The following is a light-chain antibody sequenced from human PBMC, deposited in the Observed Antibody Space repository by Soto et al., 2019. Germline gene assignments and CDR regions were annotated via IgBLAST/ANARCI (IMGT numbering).Light chain of an antibody. CDR2: GAS. CDR1: QSVSDY. V-gene: IGKV3-20*01. Sequence: EIVLTQSPGTLSLSPGERATLSCRASQSVSDYLAWYQQKPGQAPRLLIYGASNRATGIPDRFSGSGSGTDFILTISRLEPEDYAVYYCQRYGSTFGGGTKVEIK. CDR3: QRYGST. J-gene: IGKJ4*01.